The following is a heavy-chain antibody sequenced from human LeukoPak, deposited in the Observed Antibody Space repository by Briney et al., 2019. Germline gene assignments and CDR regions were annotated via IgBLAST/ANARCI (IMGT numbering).Heavy chain of an antibody. Sequence: ASVKVSCKASGYTFTSYGISWVRQAPGQGLEWMGWISAYNGNTNYAQKLQGRVTMTTDTSTSTAYMELRSLRPDDTAVYYCARSETRYSYASDRNYFDYWGQGTLVTVSS. D-gene: IGHD5-18*01. CDR3: ARSETRYSYASDRNYFDY. J-gene: IGHJ4*02. V-gene: IGHV1-18*01. CDR2: ISAYNGNT. CDR1: GYTFTSYG.